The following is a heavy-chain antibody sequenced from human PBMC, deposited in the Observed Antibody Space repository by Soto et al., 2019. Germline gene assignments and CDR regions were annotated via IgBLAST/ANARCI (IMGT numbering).Heavy chain of an antibody. D-gene: IGHD3-22*01. CDR3: AGGRDYYDSSGGFNGAFDI. J-gene: IGHJ3*02. CDR1: GGSISSSSYY. CDR2: IYYSGST. V-gene: IGHV4-39*01. Sequence: QLQLQESGPGLVKPSETLSLTCTVSGGSISSSSYYWGWIRQPPGKGLEWIGSIYYSGSTYYNPSLKSRVTISVDTSKNQFSLKLSSVTAADTAVYYCAGGRDYYDSSGGFNGAFDIWGQGTMVTVSS.